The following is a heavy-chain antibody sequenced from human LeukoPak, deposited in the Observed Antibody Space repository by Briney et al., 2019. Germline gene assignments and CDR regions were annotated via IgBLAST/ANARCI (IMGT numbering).Heavy chain of an antibody. CDR3: ARATEDSYCGGDCSWGY. D-gene: IGHD2-21*01. J-gene: IGHJ4*02. V-gene: IGHV4-61*02. CDR2: IYTSGST. Sequence: SETLSLTCTVSGGSISSGSYYWSWIRQPAGKGLEWIGRIYTSGSTNYNPSLKSRVTISVDTSKNQFSLKLSSVTAADTAVYYCARATEDSYCGGDCSWGYWGQGTLATVSS. CDR1: GGSISSGSYY.